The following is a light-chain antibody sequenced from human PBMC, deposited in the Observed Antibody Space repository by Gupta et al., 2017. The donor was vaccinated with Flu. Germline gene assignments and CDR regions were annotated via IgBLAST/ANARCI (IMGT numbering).Light chain of an antibody. CDR3: QQRYSSPPEYT. V-gene: IGKV1-39*01. J-gene: IGKJ2*01. Sequence: DIQMTQSPSSLSAFVGDTVTITCRASQTISNYLNWYQQKPGEAPKLLIYAASSLQGGVPSRFSGSGSGTDFTLTISSLQPEDFATYYCQQRYSSPPEYTFGQGTKLEIK. CDR2: AAS. CDR1: QTISNY.